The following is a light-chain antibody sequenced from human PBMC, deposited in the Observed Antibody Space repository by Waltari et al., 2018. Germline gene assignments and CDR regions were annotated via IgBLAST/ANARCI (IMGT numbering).Light chain of an antibody. CDR2: AAS. Sequence: DIQMTQSPSSLSASVADRVTIPCRARQGITNYLAWYQHKPGKVPKLLIYAASTLQSGVPSRFSGSGSGTDFTLTISSLQPEDVATYYCQKYDSAPRTFGQGTKVEIK. J-gene: IGKJ1*01. V-gene: IGKV1-27*01. CDR3: QKYDSAPRT. CDR1: QGITNY.